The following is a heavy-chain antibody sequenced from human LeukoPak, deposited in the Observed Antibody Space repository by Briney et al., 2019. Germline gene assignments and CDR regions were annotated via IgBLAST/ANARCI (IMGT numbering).Heavy chain of an antibody. D-gene: IGHD3-10*01. V-gene: IGHV1-2*06. CDR1: GYTFTGYH. CDR3: ARGIAGGSDY. J-gene: IGHJ4*02. CDR2: IIPNSGDA. Sequence: GAAVKVSCKTSGYTFTGYHLHWVRQVPGQGLEWMGRIIPNSGDAIYALKFQGRVTLTRDTSISTVYMELKRLRSDDTALYYCARGIAGGSDYWGQGTLVTVSS.